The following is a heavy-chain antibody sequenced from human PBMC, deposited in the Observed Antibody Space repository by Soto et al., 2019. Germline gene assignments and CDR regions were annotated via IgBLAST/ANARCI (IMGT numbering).Heavy chain of an antibody. CDR3: ARDLFIVVVADVFDY. V-gene: IGHV1-18*01. CDR1: GYTFTSYG. CDR2: ISAYNGNT. Sequence: ASVKVSCKASGYTFTSYGISWVRQAPGQGLEWMGWISAYNGNTNYAQKLQGRVTMTTDTFTSTAYMELRSLRSDDTAVYYCARDLFIVVVADVFDYWGQGTLVTVSS. D-gene: IGHD2-15*01. J-gene: IGHJ4*02.